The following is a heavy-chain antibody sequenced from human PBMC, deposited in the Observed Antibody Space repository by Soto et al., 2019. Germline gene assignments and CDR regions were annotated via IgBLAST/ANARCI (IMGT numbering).Heavy chain of an antibody. CDR3: ARGTTGMDV. J-gene: IGHJ6*02. CDR1: GFTLSSYG. Sequence: ESGGGLVQPGGSLRLSCAASGFTLSSYGMSWARQAPGKGLEWVSGISGSGGGTYYADSVKGRFTISRDNSKNTLYLQMNSLRAEDTAVYYCARGTTGMDVWGQGTTVTVSS. CDR2: ISGSGGGT. D-gene: IGHD1-1*01. V-gene: IGHV3-23*01.